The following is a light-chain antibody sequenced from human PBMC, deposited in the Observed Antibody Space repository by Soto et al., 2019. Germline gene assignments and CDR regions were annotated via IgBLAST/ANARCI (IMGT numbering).Light chain of an antibody. CDR3: QSYDTSLSASYV. CDR1: SSNIGAGYE. CDR2: GNT. Sequence: QSVLTQPPSVSGAPGQRVTISCTGSSSNIGAGYEVHWYQHLPGKAPKLLIYGNTNRPSWVPDRFSGSKSGTSASLAITGLQAEDEADYYCQSYDTSLSASYVFGGGTKVTVL. V-gene: IGLV1-40*01. J-gene: IGLJ1*01.